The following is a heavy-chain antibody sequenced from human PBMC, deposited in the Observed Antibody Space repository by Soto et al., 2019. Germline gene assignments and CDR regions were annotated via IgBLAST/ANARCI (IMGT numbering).Heavy chain of an antibody. J-gene: IGHJ6*03. CDR2: IYYSGST. CDR1: GGSISSYY. D-gene: IGHD2-2*01. Sequence: SETLSLTCTVSGGSISSYYWSWIRQPPGKGLEWIGYIYYSGSTNYNPSLKSRVTISVDTSKNQFSLKLSSVTAADTAVYYCARGPFRAVPAAMYYYYYMDVWGKGTTVTAP. V-gene: IGHV4-59*01. CDR3: ARGPFRAVPAAMYYYYYMDV.